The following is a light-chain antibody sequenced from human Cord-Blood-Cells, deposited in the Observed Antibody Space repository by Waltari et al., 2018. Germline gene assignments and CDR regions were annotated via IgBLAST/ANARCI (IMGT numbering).Light chain of an antibody. CDR1: SSNIGSNY. J-gene: IGLJ3*02. CDR3: AAWDDSLSGPV. V-gene: IGLV1-47*01. Sequence: QSVLTQPPSASGTPGQRVTISCSGSSSNIGSNYVYCYQQPPGTAPKLLIYRNNQRPSGVPDRFSGSKSDTSASLAISGLRSEDEADYYCAAWDDSLSGPVFGGGTKLTVL. CDR2: RNN.